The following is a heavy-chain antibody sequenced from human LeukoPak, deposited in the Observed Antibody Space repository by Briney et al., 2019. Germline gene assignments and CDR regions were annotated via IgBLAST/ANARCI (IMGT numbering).Heavy chain of an antibody. D-gene: IGHD6-25*01. CDR2: ISSSGSYI. Sequence: PGGSLRLSCAASGFTFSSNSMNWVRQAPGKGLEWVSSISSSGSYIYYADSVEGRFTISRDNAKNSLYLQINSLSAEDTAVYYCARVAASNWFDPWGQGTLVTVSS. CDR3: ARVAASNWFDP. J-gene: IGHJ5*02. V-gene: IGHV3-21*01. CDR1: GFTFSSNS.